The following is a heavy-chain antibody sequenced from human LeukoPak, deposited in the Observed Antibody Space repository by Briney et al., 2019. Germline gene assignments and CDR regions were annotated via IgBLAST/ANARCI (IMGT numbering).Heavy chain of an antibody. J-gene: IGHJ6*03. CDR3: ARQSVQLWLPSVTKYYYYYYYMDV. V-gene: IGHV4-34*01. CDR1: GGSFSGYY. CDR2: INHSGST. Sequence: SETLSLTCAVYGGSFSGYYWSWIRQPPGKGLEWSGEINHSGSTNYNPSLKSRVTISVDTSKNHFSLKLSSVTAADTAVYYCARQSVQLWLPSVTKYYYYYYYMDVWGKGTTVTISS. D-gene: IGHD5-18*01.